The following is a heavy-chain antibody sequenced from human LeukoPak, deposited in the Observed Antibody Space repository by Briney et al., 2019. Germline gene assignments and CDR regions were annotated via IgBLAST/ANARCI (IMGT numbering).Heavy chain of an antibody. CDR2: IYYSGST. Sequence: SETLSLTCAVYGGSLSGYYWSWIRQPPGKGLEWIGYIYYSGSTNYNPSLKSRVTISVDTSKNQFSLRLSSVTAADTAVYYCARHRYYYDSSGYYYQPWGQGTLVTVSS. CDR3: ARHRYYYDSSGYYYQP. CDR1: GGSLSGYY. V-gene: IGHV4-59*01. D-gene: IGHD3-22*01. J-gene: IGHJ5*02.